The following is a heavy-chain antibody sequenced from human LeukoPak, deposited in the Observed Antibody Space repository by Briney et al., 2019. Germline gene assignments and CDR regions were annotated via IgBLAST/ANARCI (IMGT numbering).Heavy chain of an antibody. J-gene: IGHJ4*02. CDR2: ISGSGSST. Sequence: GGSLRLSCAASGFTFSNYAMSWVRQAPGKGLEWVSAISGSGSSTYYADSVKGRFTISRDNSKNTLYLQMNSLRAEDTAVYYCARDVHSSGWEFDYWGQGALVTVSS. CDR3: ARDVHSSGWEFDY. CDR1: GFTFSNYA. V-gene: IGHV3-23*01. D-gene: IGHD6-19*01.